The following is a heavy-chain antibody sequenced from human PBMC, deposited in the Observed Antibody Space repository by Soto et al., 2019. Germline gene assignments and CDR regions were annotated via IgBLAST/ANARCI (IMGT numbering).Heavy chain of an antibody. Sequence: SETLSLTCTVSGGSISSSSYYWGWIRQPPGKGLEWIGSIYYSGSTYYNPSLKSRVTISVDTSKNQFSLKLSSVTAADTAVYYCARHSGSSGWYELGYYFDYWGQGTLVTVSS. J-gene: IGHJ4*02. CDR3: ARHSGSSGWYELGYYFDY. CDR2: IYYSGST. D-gene: IGHD6-19*01. V-gene: IGHV4-39*01. CDR1: GGSISSSSYY.